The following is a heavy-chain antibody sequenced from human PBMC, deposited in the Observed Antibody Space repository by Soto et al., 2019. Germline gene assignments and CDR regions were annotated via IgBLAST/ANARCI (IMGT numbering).Heavy chain of an antibody. J-gene: IGHJ5*02. CDR3: AGGQGYRCYDCFDP. D-gene: IGHD5-12*01. V-gene: IGHV4-34*01. CDR2: IDHGGST. Sequence: QVQLQQWGAGLLKPSETLSLTCGVYGGSFSDYYWSWIRQSPKKGLEWIGEIDHGGSTNYNPSLKSRGTISIDTANNPLSLKLTSVTSADTAVYYCAGGQGYRCYDCFDPWGQGTLVTVSS. CDR1: GGSFSDYY.